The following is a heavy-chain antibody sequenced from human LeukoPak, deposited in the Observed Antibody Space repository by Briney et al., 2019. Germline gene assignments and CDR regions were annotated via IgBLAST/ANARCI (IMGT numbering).Heavy chain of an antibody. D-gene: IGHD2-21*02. CDR3: ARHVTEGAVTTTYFDY. CDR2: IYYSGST. Sequence: SETLSLTCTVSGGSISSNSYYWGWIRQPPGKGLEWIGSIYYSGSTYYNPSLKSRVTISVDTSKNQFSLKLSSVTAADTAVYYCARHVTEGAVTTTYFDYWGQGTLVTVSS. CDR1: GGSISSNSYY. J-gene: IGHJ4*02. V-gene: IGHV4-39*01.